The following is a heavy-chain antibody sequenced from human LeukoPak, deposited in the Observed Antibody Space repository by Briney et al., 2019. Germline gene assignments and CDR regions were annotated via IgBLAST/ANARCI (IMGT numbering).Heavy chain of an antibody. J-gene: IGHJ4*02. CDR3: AEDRIPLLMGTGFDY. CDR1: GFTFSSYG. V-gene: IGHV3-30*18. Sequence: GRSLRLSCAASGFTFSSYGMHWVRQAPGKGLEWVAVISYDGSNKYYADSVKGRFTISRDNSKNTLYLQMNSLRAEDTAVYYCAEDRIPLLMGTGFDYWGQGTLVTVSS. CDR2: ISYDGSNK. D-gene: IGHD3-10*01.